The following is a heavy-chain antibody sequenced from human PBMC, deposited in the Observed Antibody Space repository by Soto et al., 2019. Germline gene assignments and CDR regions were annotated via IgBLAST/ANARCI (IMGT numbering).Heavy chain of an antibody. CDR3: ARGRTTDYYDSSGYYDY. D-gene: IGHD3-22*01. CDR2: IIPIFGTA. Sequence: ASVKVSCKASGGTFSSYAISWVRQAPGPGLEWMGGIIPIFGTANYAQKFQGRVTITADESTSTAYMELSSLRSEDTAVYYCARGRTTDYYDSSGYYDYWGQGTLVTVSS. J-gene: IGHJ4*02. V-gene: IGHV1-69*13. CDR1: GGTFSSYA.